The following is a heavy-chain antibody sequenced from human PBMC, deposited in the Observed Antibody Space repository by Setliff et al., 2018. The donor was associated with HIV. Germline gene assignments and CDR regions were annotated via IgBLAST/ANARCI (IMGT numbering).Heavy chain of an antibody. D-gene: IGHD3-22*01. J-gene: IGHJ5*01. Sequence: GGSLRLSCAASGFTFSSYWMHWVRQAPGEGLVWVSRINSGGSSISYADSVKGRFTISRDNAKNTLYLQVNSLRAEDTAVYYCAGGYYENWFDSWGQGTLVTVSS. V-gene: IGHV3-74*01. CDR2: INSGGSSI. CDR3: AGGYYENWFDS. CDR1: GFTFSSYW.